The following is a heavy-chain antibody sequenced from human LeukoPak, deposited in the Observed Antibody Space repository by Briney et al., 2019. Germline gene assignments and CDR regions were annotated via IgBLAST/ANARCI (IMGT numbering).Heavy chain of an antibody. V-gene: IGHV3-30*19. J-gene: IGHJ4*02. CDR1: GFSFTIYG. CDR3: ARGGLGASFDY. Sequence: GGSLRLSCAASGFSFTIYGIHWVRQAPGKGLEWVAFIYFDGSYQYYADSVKGRFTISRDNSKNTLYLQMNSLRAEDTAVYYCARGGLGASFDYWGQGTLVTVSS. CDR2: IYFDGSYQ. D-gene: IGHD3-16*01.